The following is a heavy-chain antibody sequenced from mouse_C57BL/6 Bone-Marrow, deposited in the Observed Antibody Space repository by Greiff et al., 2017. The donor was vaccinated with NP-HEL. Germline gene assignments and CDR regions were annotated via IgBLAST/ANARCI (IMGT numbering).Heavy chain of an antibody. CDR1: GFNIKDDY. CDR3: TTLITTVVATDD. D-gene: IGHD1-1*01. Sequence: EVQLQESGAELVRPGASVKLSCTASGFNIKDDYMHWVKQRPEQGLEWIGWIDPENGDTEYASKFQGKATITADTSSNTAYLQLSSLTSEDTAVDYCTTLITTVVATDDWGKGTTLTVSS. J-gene: IGHJ2*01. CDR2: IDPENGDT. V-gene: IGHV14-4*01.